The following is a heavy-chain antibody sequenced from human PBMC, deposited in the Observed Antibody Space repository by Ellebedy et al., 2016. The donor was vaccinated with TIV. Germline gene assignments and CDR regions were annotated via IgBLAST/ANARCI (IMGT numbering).Heavy chain of an antibody. J-gene: IGHJ6*02. Sequence: ASVKVSCKASGYTFTSYYMHWVRQAPGQGLEWMGIINPSGGSTSYAQKLQGRVTMTRDTSTSTVYMELSSLRSEDTAVYYCARERIAVAGTNYYYGMDVWGQGTTVTVSS. CDR2: INPSGGST. CDR3: ARERIAVAGTNYYYGMDV. D-gene: IGHD6-19*01. CDR1: GYTFTSYY. V-gene: IGHV1-46*04.